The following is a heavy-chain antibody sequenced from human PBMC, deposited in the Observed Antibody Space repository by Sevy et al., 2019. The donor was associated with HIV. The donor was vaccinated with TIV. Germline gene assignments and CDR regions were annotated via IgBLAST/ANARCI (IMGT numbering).Heavy chain of an antibody. J-gene: IGHJ4*02. Sequence: SETLSLTCTVSGGSVSSGSYYWSWIRQPPGKGVEWIGYIYYSGRTNHNPSLKRRVTISVDTSKNQFSLKLNSVTAADTAVYYCARVRGGYSGFGGFDYWRQGTLVTVSS. CDR1: GGSVSSGSYY. CDR2: IYYSGRT. V-gene: IGHV4-61*01. CDR3: ARVRGGYSGFGGFDY. D-gene: IGHD5-12*01.